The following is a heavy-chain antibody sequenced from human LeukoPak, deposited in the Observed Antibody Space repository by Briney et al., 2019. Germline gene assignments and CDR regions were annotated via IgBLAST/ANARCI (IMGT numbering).Heavy chain of an antibody. CDR2: ISAYNGNT. V-gene: IGHV1-18*01. CDR3: VRGYGSGSYLGPLYNWFDP. Sequence: ASVNVSCKASGYTFTSYGISWVRQAPGQGLEWMGWISAYNGNTNYAQKLQGRVTMTTDTSTSTAYMELRSLRSDDTAVYYCVRGYGSGSYLGPLYNWFDPWGQGTLVTVSS. J-gene: IGHJ5*02. CDR1: GYTFTSYG. D-gene: IGHD3-10*01.